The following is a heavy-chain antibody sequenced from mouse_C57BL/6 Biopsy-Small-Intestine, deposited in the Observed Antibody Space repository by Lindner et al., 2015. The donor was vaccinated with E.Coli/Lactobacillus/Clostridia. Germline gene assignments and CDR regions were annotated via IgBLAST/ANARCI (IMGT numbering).Heavy chain of an antibody. CDR3: ARRITGTRFDP. J-gene: IGHJ2*01. Sequence: SVKVSCKASGYTFTGYFIHWVRQAPGQGLEWMGRINPFSGDTYYAQKFQDRVTMTSDTSINTAYMEVNSLSSDDSAIYYCARRITGTRFDPWGQGTLLTVSS. CDR1: GYTFTGYF. CDR2: INPFSGDT. D-gene: IGHD4-1*01. V-gene: IGHV1-66*01.